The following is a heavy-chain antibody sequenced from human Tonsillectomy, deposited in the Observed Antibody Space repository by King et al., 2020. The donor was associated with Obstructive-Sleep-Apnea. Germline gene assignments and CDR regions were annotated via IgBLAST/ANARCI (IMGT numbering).Heavy chain of an antibody. CDR1: GFIFISST. J-gene: IGHJ6*02. CDR2: IVVDSGIT. Sequence: QLVQSGPEVQKPGTSVKVSCKASGFIFISSTIQWVRQARGQRLEWIGWIVVDSGITNYARKFQERVTFTRDMSTGTAYMWLNSLRSEDTAVNYYASDRVNSGSYYYYYDMDVWGQGTTVTVSS. V-gene: IGHV1-58*02. D-gene: IGHD1-26*01. CDR3: ASDRVNSGSYYYYYDMDV.